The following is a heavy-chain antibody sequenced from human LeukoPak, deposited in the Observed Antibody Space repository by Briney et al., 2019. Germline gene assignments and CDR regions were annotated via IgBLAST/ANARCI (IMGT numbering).Heavy chain of an antibody. Sequence: GGSLRLSCGASGFTFCSYAISWVRPAPGEGVGWVLAIYGSGGSTYYADSVKGRFTISRDNSKNTLYPQMNSLRAEDTAVYYCAKVKDYDILTGYYGYYGMDVWGQGTTVTVSS. CDR3: AKVKDYDILTGYYGYYGMDV. D-gene: IGHD3-9*01. V-gene: IGHV3-23*01. CDR1: GFTFCSYA. CDR2: IYGSGGST. J-gene: IGHJ6*02.